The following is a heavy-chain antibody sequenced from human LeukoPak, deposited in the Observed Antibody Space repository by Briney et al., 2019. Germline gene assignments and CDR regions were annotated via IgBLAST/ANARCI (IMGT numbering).Heavy chain of an antibody. CDR2: IYYSGST. CDR1: GGSISSSSYY. V-gene: IGHV4-39*01. J-gene: IGHJ4*02. D-gene: IGHD3-10*01. Sequence: PSETLSLTCTVSGGSISSSSYYWGWIRQPPGKGLEWIGCIYYSGSTYYNPSLKSRVTISVHTSKNQFSLKLSSVTAADTAVYYCARKYYGSGSYYKDINFDYWGQGTLVTVSS. CDR3: ARKYYGSGSYYKDINFDY.